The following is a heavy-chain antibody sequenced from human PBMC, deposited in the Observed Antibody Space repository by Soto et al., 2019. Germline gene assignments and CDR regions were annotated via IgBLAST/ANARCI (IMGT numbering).Heavy chain of an antibody. D-gene: IGHD6-19*01. CDR3: AKDLAVAGTVLDY. CDR1: GFTFSSYG. J-gene: IGHJ4*02. V-gene: IGHV3-30*18. Sequence: GGSLRLSCAASGFTFSSYGMHWVRQAPGKGLEWVAVISYDGSNKYYADSVKGRFTISRDNSKNTLYLQMNSLRAEDTAVYYCAKDLAVAGTVLDYWGQGTLVTVSS. CDR2: ISYDGSNK.